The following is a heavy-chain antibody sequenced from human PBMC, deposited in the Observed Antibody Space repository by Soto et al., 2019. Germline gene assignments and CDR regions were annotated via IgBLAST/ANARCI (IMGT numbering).Heavy chain of an antibody. J-gene: IGHJ6*02. D-gene: IGHD1-26*01. CDR3: AKWEGLGSDYYYYAMDV. CDR1: GGSISSGGYY. V-gene: IGHV4-31*03. Sequence: PSETLSLTCTVSGGSISSGGYYWTWNRQHPGKGLEWIAYIYHSGYTFYNPSLKSRVTMSVDTSKNQFSLKLRSVTAADTAVYYCAKWEGLGSDYYYYAMDVWGQGTTVTVSS. CDR2: IYHSGYT.